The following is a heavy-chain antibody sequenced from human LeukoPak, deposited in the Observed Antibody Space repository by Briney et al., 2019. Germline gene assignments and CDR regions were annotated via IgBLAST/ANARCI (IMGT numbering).Heavy chain of an antibody. Sequence: PGGSLRLSCAASGFTFSSYGMHWVRQAPGKGLEWVAFIRYDGSNQYYADSLKGRFTISRDNSKNTLYLQMNSLRAEDTAVYYCAREPTYYYGSGSYYRSYYFDYWGQGTLVTVSS. CDR3: AREPTYYYGSGSYYRSYYFDY. J-gene: IGHJ4*02. D-gene: IGHD3-10*01. V-gene: IGHV3-30*02. CDR1: GFTFSSYG. CDR2: IRYDGSNQ.